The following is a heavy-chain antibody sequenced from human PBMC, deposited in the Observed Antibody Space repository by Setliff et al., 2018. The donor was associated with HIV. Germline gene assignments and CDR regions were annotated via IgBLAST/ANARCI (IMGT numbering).Heavy chain of an antibody. V-gene: IGHV1-3*03. J-gene: IGHJ6*03. CDR1: GYTFMSYS. CDR2: INAANGNT. D-gene: IGHD2-2*01. CDR3: GRGESLVVTPVPHYYYMDF. Sequence: ASVKVSCKATGYTFMSYSIHWVRQAPGQRPEWMGWINAANGNTKYSRDFQDRLTITRDTSATTVYMELSSLEPEDMAVYHCGRGESLVVTPVPHYYYMDFWGKGTTVTVSS.